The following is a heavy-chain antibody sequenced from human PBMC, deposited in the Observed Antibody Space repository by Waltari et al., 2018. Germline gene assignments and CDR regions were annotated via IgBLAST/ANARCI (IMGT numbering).Heavy chain of an antibody. CDR1: GGSISSYY. CDR3: ARGLIAAAGPTPPDY. J-gene: IGHJ4*02. CDR2: IYTSGST. Sequence: QVQLQESGPGLVKPSETLSLTCTVSGGSISSYYWSWIRQPAGKGLEWIGRIYTSGSTNYTPSLKSRVTMSVDTSKNQFSLKLSSVTAADTAVYYWARGLIAAAGPTPPDYWGQGTLVTVSS. V-gene: IGHV4-4*07. D-gene: IGHD6-13*01.